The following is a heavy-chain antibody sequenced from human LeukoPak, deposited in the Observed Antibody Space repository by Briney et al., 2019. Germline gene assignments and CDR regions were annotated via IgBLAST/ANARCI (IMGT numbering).Heavy chain of an antibody. V-gene: IGHV3-23*01. CDR2: ISGSGGST. J-gene: IGHJ6*02. Sequence: GGSLRLSCAASGFTFSSYAMSWVRQAPGKGLEGVSAISGSGGSTYYADSVKGRFTISRDNSKNTLYLQMNSLRAEDTAVYYCAKCPLGSGREGYYYYGMDVWGQGTTVTVSS. CDR3: AKCPLGSGREGYYYYGMDV. CDR1: GFTFSSYA. D-gene: IGHD2-15*01.